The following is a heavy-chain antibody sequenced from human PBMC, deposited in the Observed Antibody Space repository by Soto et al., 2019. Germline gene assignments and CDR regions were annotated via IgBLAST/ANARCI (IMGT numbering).Heavy chain of an antibody. CDR3: ARGPTKQLWSVRYYYGMDV. J-gene: IGHJ6*02. CDR1: GGTFSSSA. D-gene: IGHD5-18*01. V-gene: IGHV1-69*18. Sequence: QVQLVKSGAEVKKPGSSVKVSCKASGGTFSSSAITWVRQAPGQGLEWMGMIIPIFGTVNYAQKFQGRVTITADESTSTAYLELSSLTSDDTAVYYCARGPTKQLWSVRYYYGMDVWGLGTTVTVSS. CDR2: IIPIFGTV.